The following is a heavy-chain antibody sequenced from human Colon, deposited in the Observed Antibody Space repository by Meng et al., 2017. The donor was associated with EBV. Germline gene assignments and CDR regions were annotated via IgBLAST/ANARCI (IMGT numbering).Heavy chain of an antibody. CDR2: VNPSGST. CDR3: ARVGGLDGYRLGGDY. D-gene: IGHD5-24*01. J-gene: IGHJ4*02. Sequence: QVQVQQWGAGLLKPLDXLSLTCGVYDASFSGYYWSCLRQPPGKGLEWIGEVNPSGSTNYSPSLKSRVTISVDTSKNQFSLRLNSVTAADTAVYYCARVGGLDGYRLGGDYWGQGALVTVSS. CDR1: DASFSGYY. V-gene: IGHV4-34*01.